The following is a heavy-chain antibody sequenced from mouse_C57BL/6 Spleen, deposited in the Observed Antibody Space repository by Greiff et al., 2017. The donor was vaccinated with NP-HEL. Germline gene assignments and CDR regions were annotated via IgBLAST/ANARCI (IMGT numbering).Heavy chain of an antibody. D-gene: IGHD1-1*01. CDR2: INPNNGGT. Sequence: VQLQQSGPELVKPGASVKIPCKASGYTFTDYNMDWVKQSHGKSLEWIGDINPNNGGTIYNQKFKGKATLTVDKSSSTAYMELRSLTSEDTAVYYCARCLYYCGSSSFDYWGQGTTLTVSS. CDR1: GYTFTDYN. CDR3: ARCLYYCGSSSFDY. V-gene: IGHV1-18*01. J-gene: IGHJ2*01.